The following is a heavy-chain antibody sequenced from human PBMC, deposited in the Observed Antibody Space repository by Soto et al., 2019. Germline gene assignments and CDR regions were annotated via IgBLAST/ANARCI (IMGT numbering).Heavy chain of an antibody. CDR3: ARDRRQWLRLDAFDL. CDR1: GFTFSSYS. Sequence: GGSLRLSCAASGFTFSSYSMNWVRQAPGKGLEWVSYISSSSSTIYYADSVKGRFTISRDNAKNSLHLQMNSLRAEDTAVYYCARDRRQWLRLDAFDLWGQGTMVTVSS. J-gene: IGHJ3*01. CDR2: ISSSSSTI. V-gene: IGHV3-48*01. D-gene: IGHD5-12*01.